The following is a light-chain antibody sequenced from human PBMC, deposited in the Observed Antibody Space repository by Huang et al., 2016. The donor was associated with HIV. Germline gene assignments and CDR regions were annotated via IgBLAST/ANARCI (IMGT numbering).Light chain of an antibody. CDR3: QQADSFPIT. CDR1: QGISTW. J-gene: IGKJ5*01. V-gene: IGKV1-12*01. CDR2: GAS. Sequence: DIQMTQSPSSVSASVGDRVTISCWASQGISTWLAWYQQKPGKAPKLLIYGASSVQSEVPSRFSGSGSGTDFTLTISSLQPEDFATYYCQQADSFPITFGQGTRLEIK.